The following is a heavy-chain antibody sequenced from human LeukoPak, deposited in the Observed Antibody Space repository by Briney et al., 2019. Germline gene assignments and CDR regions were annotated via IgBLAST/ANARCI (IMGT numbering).Heavy chain of an antibody. Sequence: GESLKISCKGSGYSFTSYWIGWVRQMPGKGLEWMGIIYPGDSDTRYSPSFQGQVTISADKSISTAYLQWSSLKASDTAMYYCARYTANYYDSSGYYYYFDNWGQGTLVTVSS. J-gene: IGHJ4*02. V-gene: IGHV5-51*01. CDR1: GYSFTSYW. CDR2: IYPGDSDT. CDR3: ARYTANYYDSSGYYYYFDN. D-gene: IGHD3-22*01.